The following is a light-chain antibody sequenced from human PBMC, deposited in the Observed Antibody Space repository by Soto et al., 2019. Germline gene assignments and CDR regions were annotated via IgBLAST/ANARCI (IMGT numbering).Light chain of an antibody. CDR1: SSDVGAYNY. J-gene: IGLJ1*01. CDR3: SSKRDSSTLFV. V-gene: IGLV2-14*01. CDR2: EVT. Sequence: VLTQPASVSGSPGQSITISCTGTSSDVGAYNYVSWYQHHPGKVPKLLIYEVTNRPSGVSDRFSGSKSGNTASLTISGLQAEDEADYYCSSKRDSSTLFVFXTGTKLTVL.